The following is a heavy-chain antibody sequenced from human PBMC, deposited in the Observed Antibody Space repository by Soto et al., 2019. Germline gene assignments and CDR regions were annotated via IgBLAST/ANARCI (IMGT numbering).Heavy chain of an antibody. J-gene: IGHJ3*02. CDR1: GYTFTGYY. CDR2: INPNSGGT. CDR3: ARDITGTTTRVNAFDI. D-gene: IGHD1-20*01. Sequence: ASVKVSCKASGYTFTGYYMHWVRQAPGQGLEWMGWINPNSGGTNYAQKFQSRVTMTRDTSISTAYMELSRLRSDDTAVYYCARDITGTTTRVNAFDIWGQGTMVTVSS. V-gene: IGHV1-2*02.